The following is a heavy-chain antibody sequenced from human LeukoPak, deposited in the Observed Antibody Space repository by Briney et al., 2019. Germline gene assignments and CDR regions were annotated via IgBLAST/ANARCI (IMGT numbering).Heavy chain of an antibody. CDR1: GFTFSSYD. V-gene: IGHV3-13*01. D-gene: IGHD6-25*01. CDR2: IGTAGDT. Sequence: GGSLRLSCAASGFTFSSYDMHWVRQATGKGLEWVSAIGTAGDTYYPGSVKGRFTISRENAKNSLYLQMNSLRAGDTAVYYCARVLTARSGGYDAFDIWGQGTMVTVSS. CDR3: ARVLTARSGGYDAFDI. J-gene: IGHJ3*02.